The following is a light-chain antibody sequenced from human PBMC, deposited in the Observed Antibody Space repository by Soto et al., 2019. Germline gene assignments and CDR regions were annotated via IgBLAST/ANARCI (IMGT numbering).Light chain of an antibody. Sequence: DIVMTQSPDSLAVSLGERATSNCKSSQSVLYSSNNQNCLAWYQQKPGQPPKLLIYWASTRESGVPDRFSGSGSGTDFTLTISSLQAEDVAVYYCQQYYRPWTFGQGTKVEIK. CDR2: WAS. J-gene: IGKJ1*01. CDR1: QSVLYSSNNQNC. V-gene: IGKV4-1*01. CDR3: QQYYRPWT.